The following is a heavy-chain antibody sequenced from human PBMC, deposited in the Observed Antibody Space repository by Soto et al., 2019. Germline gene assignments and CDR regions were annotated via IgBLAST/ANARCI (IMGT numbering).Heavy chain of an antibody. D-gene: IGHD3-10*01. J-gene: IGHJ6*02. CDR1: GYTFTSYA. Sequence: ASVKVSCKASGYTFTSYAMHWVRQAPGQRLEWMGWINAGNGNTKYSQKFQGRVTITRDTSASTAYMELSSLRGEDTALYHCAKWGQGFITMVPYSYGMDVWGQGTTVTVSS. CDR3: AKWGQGFITMVPYSYGMDV. V-gene: IGHV1-3*01. CDR2: INAGNGNT.